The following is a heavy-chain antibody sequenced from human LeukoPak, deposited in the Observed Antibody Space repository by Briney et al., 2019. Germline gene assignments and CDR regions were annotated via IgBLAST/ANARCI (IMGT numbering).Heavy chain of an antibody. Sequence: SVKVSCKASGGTFSSYAISWVRQAPGQGLEWMGGIIPILGTANHAQKFQGRVTITTDESTSTAYMELSSLRSEDTAVYYCARARRYCSGGSCYSGFDPWGQGTLVTVSS. D-gene: IGHD2-15*01. CDR2: IIPILGTA. CDR3: ARARRYCSGGSCYSGFDP. J-gene: IGHJ5*02. V-gene: IGHV1-69*05. CDR1: GGTFSSYA.